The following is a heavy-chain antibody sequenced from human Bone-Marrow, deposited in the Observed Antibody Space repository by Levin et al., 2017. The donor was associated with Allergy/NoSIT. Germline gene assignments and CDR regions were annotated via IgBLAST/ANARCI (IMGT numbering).Heavy chain of an antibody. J-gene: IGHJ3*02. V-gene: IGHV1-18*01. CDR2: ISAYNGNT. CDR3: ARDVTYYDILTGYFRDAFDI. D-gene: IGHD3-9*01. CDR1: GYTFTSYG. Sequence: ASVKVSCKASGYTFTSYGISWVRQAPGQGLEWMGWISAYNGNTNYAQKLQGRVTMTTDTSTSTAYMELRSLRSDDTAVYYCARDVTYYDILTGYFRDAFDIWGQGTMVTVSS.